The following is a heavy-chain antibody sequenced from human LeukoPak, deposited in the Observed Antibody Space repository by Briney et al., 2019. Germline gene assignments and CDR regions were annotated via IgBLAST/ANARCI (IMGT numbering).Heavy chain of an antibody. CDR2: IKQDGSEK. CDR1: GFTFSSYW. V-gene: IGHV3-7*01. Sequence: PGGSLRLSCAASGFTFSSYWMSWVRQAPGKGLEWVANIKQDGSEKYYVDSVKGRFTISRDNAKNSLYLQMNSLRAEDTAVYYCARVTIFGVVGNYYYYYMDVWGKGNTVTVSS. J-gene: IGHJ6*03. CDR3: ARVTIFGVVGNYYYYYMDV. D-gene: IGHD3-3*01.